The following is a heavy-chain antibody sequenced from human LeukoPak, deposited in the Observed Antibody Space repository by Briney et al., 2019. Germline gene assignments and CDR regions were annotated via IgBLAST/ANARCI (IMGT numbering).Heavy chain of an antibody. V-gene: IGHV3-23*01. CDR1: GFTFSNYG. CDR3: ATYRQVLLPFES. J-gene: IGHJ4*02. CDR2: LSGSGGAT. D-gene: IGHD2-8*02. Sequence: GGTLRRSAAASGFTFSNYGMSWVRHAPGKGREWVSALSGSGGATYYADSVKGRFTSSRDNSKSTLSLQMNSLRAEDTAIYYCATYRQVLLPFESWGQGPLVTVSS.